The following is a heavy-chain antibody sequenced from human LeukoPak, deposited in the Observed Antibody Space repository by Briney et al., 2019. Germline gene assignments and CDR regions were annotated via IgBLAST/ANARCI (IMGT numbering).Heavy chain of an antibody. J-gene: IGHJ4*02. CDR3: AGDQNSYGSGSYPDY. V-gene: IGHV1-69*04. CDR2: IIPIFGLA. D-gene: IGHD3-10*01. Sequence: SVKVSCKASGGTFSSYGISWVRQAPGQGLEWMGRIIPIFGLANYAQKFQGRVAITADKSTSTAYMELSSLTSEDTAVYYCAGDQNSYGSGSYPDYWGQGTLVTVSS. CDR1: GGTFSSYG.